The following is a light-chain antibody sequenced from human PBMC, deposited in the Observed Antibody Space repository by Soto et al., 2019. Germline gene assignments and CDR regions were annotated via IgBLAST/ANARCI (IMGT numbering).Light chain of an antibody. CDR2: AAS. V-gene: IGKV1-27*01. CDR3: QKYNSDPRT. J-gene: IGKJ1*01. Sequence: DIQMTQSPSSLSASVGDRVTITCRASQGISNYLAWYQQRPGKVPKLLIYAASILQSGVPSRFIGSGSWTHFTLTISALQTEDVATYYCQKYNSDPRTFGQGTKVEIK. CDR1: QGISNY.